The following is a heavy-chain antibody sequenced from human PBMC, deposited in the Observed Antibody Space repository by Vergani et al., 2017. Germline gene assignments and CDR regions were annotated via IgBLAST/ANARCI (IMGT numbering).Heavy chain of an antibody. J-gene: IGHJ4*02. D-gene: IGHD2-2*01. CDR1: GFSLSTSGVG. CDR3: AHRRRASCYGY. V-gene: IGHV2-5*01. CDR2: IYWNDDK. Sequence: QITLKESGPTLVKPTQTLTLTCTFSGFSLSTSGVGLGWIRQPPGKALDWLALIYWNDDKRYSPSLKSRLTITKDTSKNQVVLTMTNMDPVDTATYYCAHRRRASCYGYWGQGTLVTVSS.